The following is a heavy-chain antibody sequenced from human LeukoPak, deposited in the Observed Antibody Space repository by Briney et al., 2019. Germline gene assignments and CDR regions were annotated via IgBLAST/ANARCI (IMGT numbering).Heavy chain of an antibody. J-gene: IGHJ5*02. CDR1: GFIFSDYY. CDR3: ARTDYYGSVSYTLDP. D-gene: IGHD3-10*01. CDR2: ISSSGSTI. Sequence: TGGSLRLSCAASGFIFSDYYMSWIRQAPGKWLEWLSDISSSGSTIYYADSVKGRFTISRDNATNSPYLQMDSLRAEDTAVHYCARTDYYGSVSYTLDPWGQGTLVTVSS. V-gene: IGHV3-11*04.